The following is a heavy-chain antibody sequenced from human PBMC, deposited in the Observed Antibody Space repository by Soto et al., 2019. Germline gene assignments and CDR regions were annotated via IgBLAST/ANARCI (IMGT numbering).Heavy chain of an antibody. CDR3: ARGRPDSSHYDFRYYYGMDV. CDR2: IYYSAGT. CDR1: GGSISSGGYY. V-gene: IGHV4-31*03. J-gene: IGHJ6*02. Sequence: QVQLQESGPGLVKPSQTLSLTCTVSGGSISSGGYYWSWIRQHPGKGLEWIGSIYYSAGTSYNPSLKSRGSMSVATSKNQFSLRLSSVTAADTAVYYCARGRPDSSHYDFRYYYGMDVWGQGTTVTVSS. D-gene: IGHD6-19*01.